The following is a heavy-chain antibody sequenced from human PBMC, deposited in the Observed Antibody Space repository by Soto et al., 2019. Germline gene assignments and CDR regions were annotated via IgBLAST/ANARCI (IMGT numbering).Heavy chain of an antibody. Sequence: GGSLRLSCAASGFTFSSYGMHWVRQAPGKGLEWVAVIWYDGSNKYYADSVKGRFTISRDNSKNTLYLQMNSLRAEDTAVYYCARGADSSGYNFDYWGQGTLVTVSS. CDR3: ARGADSSGYNFDY. CDR2: IWYDGSNK. V-gene: IGHV3-33*01. J-gene: IGHJ4*02. D-gene: IGHD3-22*01. CDR1: GFTFSSYG.